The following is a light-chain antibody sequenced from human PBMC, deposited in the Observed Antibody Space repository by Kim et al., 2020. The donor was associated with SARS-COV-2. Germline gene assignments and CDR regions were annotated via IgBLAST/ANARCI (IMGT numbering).Light chain of an antibody. V-gene: IGLV3-21*04. CDR2: HDS. Sequence: PRKTARITCGGNNIGSKSVHWYQQKPGQAPVLVIYHDSDRPSGIPERFSGSNSGNTATLTISRVEAGDEADYYCQVWDSSSDHVVFGGGTQLTVL. CDR3: QVWDSSSDHVV. J-gene: IGLJ2*01. CDR1: NIGSKS.